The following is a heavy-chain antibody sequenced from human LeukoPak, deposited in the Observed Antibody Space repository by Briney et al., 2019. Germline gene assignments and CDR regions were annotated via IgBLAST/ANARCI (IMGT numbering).Heavy chain of an antibody. D-gene: IGHD6-19*01. CDR2: ISGSGTI. V-gene: IGHV3-48*03. CDR1: GFTFSSYE. J-gene: IGHJ5*02. CDR3: ARDRGGWYRWFDP. Sequence: QPGGSLRLSCAASGFTFSSYEMNWVRQAPGKGLEWVSYISGSGTIHYVDSVKGRFTISRDNAKNSLYLQMNSLRAEDTAIYHCARDRGGWYRWFDPWGQGTLVTVSS.